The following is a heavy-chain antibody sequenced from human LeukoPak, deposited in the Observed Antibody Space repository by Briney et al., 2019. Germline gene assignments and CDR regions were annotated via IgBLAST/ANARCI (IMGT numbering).Heavy chain of an antibody. V-gene: IGHV4-59*01. CDR3: ARGDVGATTGFDY. CDR2: IYYSGST. Sequence: SETLSLTCAVSGGSISSYYWSWIRQPPGKGLEWIGYIYYSGSTNYNPSLKSRVTISVDTSKNQFSLKLSSVTAADTAVYYCARGDVGATTGFDYWGQGTLVTVSS. D-gene: IGHD1-26*01. CDR1: GGSISSYY. J-gene: IGHJ4*02.